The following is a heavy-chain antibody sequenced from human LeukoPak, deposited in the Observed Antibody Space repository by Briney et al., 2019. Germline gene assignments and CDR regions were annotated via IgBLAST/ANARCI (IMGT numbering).Heavy chain of an antibody. CDR1: GFTFSSYW. J-gene: IGHJ4*02. CDR2: ISGSGGST. D-gene: IGHD4-17*01. CDR3: AKGDYELSGAY. V-gene: IGHV3-23*01. Sequence: GGSLRLSCAASGFTFSSYWMHWVRQAPGKGLEWVSAISGSGGSTYYADSVKGRFTISRDNSKNTLYLQMNSLRAEDTAVYYCAKGDYELSGAYWGQGTLVTVSS.